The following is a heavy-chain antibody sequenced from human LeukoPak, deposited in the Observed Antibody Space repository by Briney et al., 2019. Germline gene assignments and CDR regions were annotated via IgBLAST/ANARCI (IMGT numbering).Heavy chain of an antibody. CDR3: AKNYRHSSSSLYFDY. D-gene: IGHD6-6*01. V-gene: IGHV3-30*02. CDR2: IRYDGSNK. Sequence: GGSLTLSCAASGFTFSSYGMHWVRQAPGKGLEWVAFIRYDGSNKYYADSVKGRFTISRDNSKNTLYLQMNSLRAEDTAVYYCAKNYRHSSSSLYFDYWGQGTLVTVSS. CDR1: GFTFSSYG. J-gene: IGHJ4*02.